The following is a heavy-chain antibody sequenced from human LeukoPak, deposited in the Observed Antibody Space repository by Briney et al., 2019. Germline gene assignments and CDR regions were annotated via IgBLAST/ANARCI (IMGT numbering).Heavy chain of an antibody. J-gene: IGHJ4*02. CDR2: ISTGGSTI. D-gene: IGHD3-10*01. CDR1: GFRFSSYW. Sequence: PGGSLILSCAASGFRFSSYWMSWVRQAPGKGLEWVSYISTGGSTIFYADSVKGRFTISRDNAKNSMYLQMSSLIAEDTAVYYCARDRGGYNYGYCDYWGQGTLVTVSS. V-gene: IGHV3-48*03. CDR3: ARDRGGYNYGYCDY.